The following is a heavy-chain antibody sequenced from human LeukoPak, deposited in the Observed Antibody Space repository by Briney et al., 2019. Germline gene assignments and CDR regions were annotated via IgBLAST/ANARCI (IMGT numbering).Heavy chain of an antibody. CDR1: GGSISSCTYS. D-gene: IGHD5-18*01. J-gene: IGHJ5*02. CDR2: ISCSGST. Sequence: ASETLSLTCTVSGGSISSCTYSWGWIRQPPGKGLEWIGSISCSGSTYYNPSLKSRVTISVDTSKNQFSLYLDSVTAADTAVYYCARAGYSYGGPWGQGTLVTVSS. CDR3: ARAGYSYGGP. V-gene: IGHV4-39*07.